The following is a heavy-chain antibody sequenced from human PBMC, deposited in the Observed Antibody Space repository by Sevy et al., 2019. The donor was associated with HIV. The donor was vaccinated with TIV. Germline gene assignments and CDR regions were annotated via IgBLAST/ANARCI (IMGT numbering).Heavy chain of an antibody. J-gene: IGHJ4*02. CDR2: IYGGGST. Sequence: GGSLRLSCAASGLTVSSNYVSWVRQAPGKGLEWVSVIYGGGSTNYADSVKGRFTSSRDNSKNTLYLQMNSLRAEDTAVYYCAGGFGSYDYWGQGALVTVSS. CDR1: GLTVSSNY. D-gene: IGHD3-16*01. CDR3: AGGFGSYDY. V-gene: IGHV3-66*01.